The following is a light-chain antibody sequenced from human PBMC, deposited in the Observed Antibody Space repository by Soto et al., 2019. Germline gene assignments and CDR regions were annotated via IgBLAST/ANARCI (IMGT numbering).Light chain of an antibody. V-gene: IGLV2-23*02. CDR2: EVS. CDR1: SSDVGSYKF. CDR3: CSYAGSSTLV. J-gene: IGLJ2*01. Sequence: QSALTQPASVSGSPGQSITISCTGTSSDVGSYKFVSWYQQHPVKAPKLMIYEVSKRPSGVSNRFSGSKSGNTASLTISGLQAEDEADYYCCSYAGSSTLVFGGGTKLTVL.